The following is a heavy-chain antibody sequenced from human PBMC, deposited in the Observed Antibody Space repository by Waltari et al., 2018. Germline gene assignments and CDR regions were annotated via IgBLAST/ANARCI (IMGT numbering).Heavy chain of an antibody. J-gene: IGHJ4*02. CDR1: GVTFCSYS. D-gene: IGHD7-27*01. CDR3: ARDLAWAFDY. V-gene: IGHV3-48*02. CDR2: ISASVSTT. Sequence: EVHLVESGGGLVQPGGSMRLSCAASGVTFCSYSMNWVRQAPGKGLEWVSYISASVSTTYYADSVKGRFTISRDNAKNSLYLQMSSLRDEDTAVYYCARDLAWAFDYWGQGALVTVSS.